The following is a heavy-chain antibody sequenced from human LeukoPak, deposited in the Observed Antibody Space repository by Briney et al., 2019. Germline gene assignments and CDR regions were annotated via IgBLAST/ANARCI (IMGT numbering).Heavy chain of an antibody. CDR2: ISAYNGNT. Sequence: GASVTVSCKASGYTFTSYGISWVRQAPGQGLEWMGWISAYNGNTNYAQKLQGRVTMTTDTSTSTAYMELRSLRSDDTAVYYCARSYYDILTGDYYYYYYMDVWGKGTTVTISS. D-gene: IGHD3-9*01. J-gene: IGHJ6*03. CDR1: GYTFTSYG. CDR3: ARSYYDILTGDYYYYYYMDV. V-gene: IGHV1-18*01.